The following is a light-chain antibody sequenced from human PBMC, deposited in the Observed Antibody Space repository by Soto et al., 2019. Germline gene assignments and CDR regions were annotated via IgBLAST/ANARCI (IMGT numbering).Light chain of an antibody. CDR2: AAS. V-gene: IGKV1-8*01. CDR1: QGISSY. J-gene: IGKJ1*01. Sequence: AIRMTQSPSSLSASTGDRVTISCRSSQGISSYLAWYQQTPGKAPKLLIYAASTLHSGVPSRFSGSGSGTDFTLTISCLQSEDFATYYCQQYYSYALWTFGQGTKVDI. CDR3: QQYYSYALWT.